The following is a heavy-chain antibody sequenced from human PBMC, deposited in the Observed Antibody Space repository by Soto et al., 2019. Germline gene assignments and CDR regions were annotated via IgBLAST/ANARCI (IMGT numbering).Heavy chain of an antibody. D-gene: IGHD6-25*01. J-gene: IGHJ4*02. CDR2: VFYTGIT. Sequence: QVHLQESGPGLVKPAETLSLTCSVSGGSISSYYWCWIRQPPGKGLELIGYVFYTGITKYNPSFKSRATISGDTSRNQFSLNLMSVTAADTAVYYCAKWGASAGTTWGQGIRVNVSS. V-gene: IGHV4-59*01. CDR3: AKWGASAGTT. CDR1: GGSISSYY.